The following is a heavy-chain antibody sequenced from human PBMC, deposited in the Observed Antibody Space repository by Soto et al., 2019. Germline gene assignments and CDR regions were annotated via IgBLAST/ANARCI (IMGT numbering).Heavy chain of an antibody. Sequence: SETLSLTCTVSGGSISSYYWSWIRQPPGKGLEWIGYIYYSGSTNYNPSLKSRVTISVDTSKNQFSLKLSSVTAADTAVYYCARSRWPAAIHNWLDPWGRGTLVTVSS. D-gene: IGHD2-2*01. V-gene: IGHV4-59*01. CDR1: GGSISSYY. CDR2: IYYSGST. CDR3: ARSRWPAAIHNWLDP. J-gene: IGHJ5*02.